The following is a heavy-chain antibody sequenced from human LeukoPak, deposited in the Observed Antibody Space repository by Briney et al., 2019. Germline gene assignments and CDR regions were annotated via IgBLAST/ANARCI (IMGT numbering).Heavy chain of an antibody. J-gene: IGHJ3*02. CDR3: ARTYYDDWSGPYAFDI. Sequence: PGGSLTLSCAASGFTFSSYGMHWVRQAPGKGLEWVAFIRYDGSNKYYADSVKGRFTISRDNSENTLYLRMNNLRAEDTAVVYCARTYYDDWSGPYAFDIWGQGTMVTVSS. V-gene: IGHV3-30*02. CDR2: IRYDGSNK. CDR1: GFTFSSYG. D-gene: IGHD3-3*01.